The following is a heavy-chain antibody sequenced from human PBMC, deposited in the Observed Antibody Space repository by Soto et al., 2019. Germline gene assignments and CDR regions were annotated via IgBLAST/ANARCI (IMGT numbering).Heavy chain of an antibody. V-gene: IGHV3-72*01. CDR1: GFTLSDHS. J-gene: IGHJ6*02. CDR2: IRDKGNSYTT. D-gene: IGHD3-10*01. Sequence: GGSLRLSCAASGFTLSDHSMDWLRQAPGKGLEWVGRIRDKGNSYTTEYAASVKGRFTISRDDSQSSLFLQMNSLKTEDTAVYYCARDRVLVRGASIAYDMDVWGQGTTLTVSS. CDR3: ARDRVLVRGASIAYDMDV.